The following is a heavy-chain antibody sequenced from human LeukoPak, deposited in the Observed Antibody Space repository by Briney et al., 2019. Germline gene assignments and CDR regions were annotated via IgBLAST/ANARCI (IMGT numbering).Heavy chain of an antibody. D-gene: IGHD4-23*01. CDR1: GGSIRNFY. V-gene: IGHV4-59*01. J-gene: IGHJ4*02. Sequence: SETLSLTCTVSGGSIRNFYWSWIRHTPGKGLEWIGYVYNSGTNYNPSLKSRVTISMDTSKNQFSLNLNSVTAADTAVYYCARDYGGKFDCWGQGTLVTVSS. CDR3: ARDYGGKFDC. CDR2: VYNSGT.